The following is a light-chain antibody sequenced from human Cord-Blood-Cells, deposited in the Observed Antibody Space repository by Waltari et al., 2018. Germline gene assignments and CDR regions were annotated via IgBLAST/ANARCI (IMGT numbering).Light chain of an antibody. CDR1: SSDAVGYNY. CDR3: SSYTSSSTRV. J-gene: IGLJ3*02. CDR2: VVS. V-gene: IGLV2-14*01. Sequence: QSALTQPASVSGSPGQSITISCTGTSSDAVGYNYLSWYQQHPGKAPKLMIYVVSNRPAGVSILFSGSKSGNTASLTISGLQAEDEADYYCSSYTSSSTRVFGGGTKLTVL.